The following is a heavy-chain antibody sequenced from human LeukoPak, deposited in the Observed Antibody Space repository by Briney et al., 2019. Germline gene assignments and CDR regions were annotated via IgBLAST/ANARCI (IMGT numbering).Heavy chain of an antibody. V-gene: IGHV3-48*01. CDR3: ARGLWLHHRAGNLVFYY. CDR2: ISSSSSTI. D-gene: IGHD5-18*01. Sequence: PGGSLRLSCAASGFTFSSYSMNWVRQAPGKGLEWVSYISSSSSTIYYADSVKGRFTISRDNTKNSLYLQMNSLRAEDTAVYYCARGLWLHHRAGNLVFYYWGQGTLVTVSS. J-gene: IGHJ4*02. CDR1: GFTFSSYS.